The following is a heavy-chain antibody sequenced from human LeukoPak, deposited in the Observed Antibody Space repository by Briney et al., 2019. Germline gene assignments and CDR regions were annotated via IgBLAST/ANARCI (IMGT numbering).Heavy chain of an antibody. V-gene: IGHV3-74*03. D-gene: IGHD3-10*01. CDR1: GFTLSSYW. J-gene: IGHJ4*02. Sequence: GGSLRLSCAASGFTLSSYWVHWVRQPPGKGLMWLSRTNEDGSYAEFADSVKGRFTISRDNAKNTVYLQMNSLRTEDTAVYFCGRINYNGDYWGRGTLVAVSP. CDR2: TNEDGSYA. CDR3: GRINYNGDY.